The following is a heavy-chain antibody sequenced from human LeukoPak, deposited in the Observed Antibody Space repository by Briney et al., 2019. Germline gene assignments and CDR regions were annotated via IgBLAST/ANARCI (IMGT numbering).Heavy chain of an antibody. Sequence: SETLSLTCTVSGDSIRSNDYYWGWIRQPPGKGLEWIGSIYDTGSTFYNPSLKSRVIISVDTSKNQFSLKLSSVTAADTAVYYCQSRFLEWLLDYWGQGTLVTVSS. CDR2: IYDTGST. V-gene: IGHV4-39*01. J-gene: IGHJ4*02. CDR3: QSRFLEWLLDY. D-gene: IGHD3-3*01. CDR1: GDSIRSNDYY.